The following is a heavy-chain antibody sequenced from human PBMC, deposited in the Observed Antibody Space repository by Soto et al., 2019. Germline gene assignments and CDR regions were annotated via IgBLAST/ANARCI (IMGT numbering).Heavy chain of an antibody. Sequence: QVQLVQSGAEVKKPGASVKVSCKASGYTFTSYGISWVRQAPGQGLEWMGWISAYNGNTNYAQKLQGRVTMTTDTYXSTAYMELRSLRSDDTAVYYCERVVDGYNYDAFDIWGQGTMVTVSS. CDR2: ISAYNGNT. V-gene: IGHV1-18*01. J-gene: IGHJ3*02. CDR1: GYTFTSYG. CDR3: ERVVDGYNYDAFDI. D-gene: IGHD5-18*01.